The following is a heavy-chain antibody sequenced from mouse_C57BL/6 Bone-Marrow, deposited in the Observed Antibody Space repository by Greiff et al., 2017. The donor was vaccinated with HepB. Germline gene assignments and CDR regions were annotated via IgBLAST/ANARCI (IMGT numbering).Heavy chain of an antibody. CDR2: INPNNGGT. D-gene: IGHD4-1*01. CDR3: ATNRGLGAMDY. CDR1: GYTFTDYN. J-gene: IGHJ4*01. V-gene: IGHV1-18*01. Sequence: VQLQQSGPELVKPGASVKIPCKASGYTFTDYNMDWVKQSHGKSLEWIGDINPNNGGTIYNQKFKGKATLTVDKSSSTAYMELRSLTSEDTAVYYCATNRGLGAMDYWGQGTSVTVSS.